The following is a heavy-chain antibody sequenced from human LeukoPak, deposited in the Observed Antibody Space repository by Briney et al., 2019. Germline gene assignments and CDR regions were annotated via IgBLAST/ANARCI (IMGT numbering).Heavy chain of an antibody. J-gene: IGHJ4*02. CDR1: GYTFTDYW. CDR2: IFPRDSDI. V-gene: IGHV5-51*01. CDR3: ARHLIYSSSWKY. Sequence: GESLKISCKGSGYTFTDYWIGWVRQMPGKGLECMGIIFPRDSDIKYSPSFQGQVTISVDNSISTAYLQWTSLKTSDTATYYCARHLIYSSSWKYWGQGTLVTVSS. D-gene: IGHD6-13*01.